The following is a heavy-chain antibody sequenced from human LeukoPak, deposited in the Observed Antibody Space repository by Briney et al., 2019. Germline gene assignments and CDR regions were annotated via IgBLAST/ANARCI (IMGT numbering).Heavy chain of an antibody. CDR2: IYYSGST. V-gene: IGHV4-61*01. CDR3: ARGPRGSHDAFDI. Sequence: PSETLSLTCTVSGGSISSDNYYWSWIRQPPGKGLEWIGYIYYSGSTNYNPSLKSRVTISVDTSKNQFSLMLSSVTAADTAVYYCARGPRGSHDAFDIWGQGTMVTVSS. D-gene: IGHD1-26*01. J-gene: IGHJ3*02. CDR1: GGSISSDNYY.